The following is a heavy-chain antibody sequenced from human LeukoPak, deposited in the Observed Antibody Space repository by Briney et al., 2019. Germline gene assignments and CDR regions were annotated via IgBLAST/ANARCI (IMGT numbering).Heavy chain of an antibody. Sequence: GSLRLSCAASGFTFSSYAMSWIRQPPGKGLEWIGEINHSGSTNYNPSLKSRVTISVDTSKNQFSLKLSSVTAADTAVYYCARGGGYYGSGRRNPPHPWGQGTLVTVSS. J-gene: IGHJ5*02. CDR1: GFTFSSYA. CDR2: INHSGST. CDR3: ARGGGYYGSGRRNPPHP. V-gene: IGHV4-34*01. D-gene: IGHD3-10*01.